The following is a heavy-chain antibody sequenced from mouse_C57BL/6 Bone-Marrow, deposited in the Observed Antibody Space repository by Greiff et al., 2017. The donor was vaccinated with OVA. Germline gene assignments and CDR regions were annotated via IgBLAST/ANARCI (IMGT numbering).Heavy chain of an antibody. J-gene: IGHJ4*01. V-gene: IGHV1-76*01. CDR1: GYTFTDYY. Sequence: VQLQQSGAELVRPGASVKLSCKASGYTFTDYYINWVKQRPGQGLEWIARIYPGSGNTYYNEKFKGKATLTAEKSSSTAYMQLSSLTSEDSAVYVGARWRLRRNYYAMDYWGQGTSVTVSS. CDR3: ARWRLRRNYYAMDY. D-gene: IGHD2-4*01. CDR2: IYPGSGNT.